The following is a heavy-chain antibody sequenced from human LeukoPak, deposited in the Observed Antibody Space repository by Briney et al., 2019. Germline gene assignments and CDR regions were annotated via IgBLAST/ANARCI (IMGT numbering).Heavy chain of an antibody. CDR1: GFSFDTYS. D-gene: IGHD3-22*01. Sequence: GGSLRLSCAASGFSFDTYSMNWFRQAPGKGLEWVAYISFSSTTIFYADFVKGRFTISRDNAQNSLYLQMSSLRAEDTAVYFCAKGYRATRHYYDSSGYYEQFDYWGQGTLVTVSS. CDR2: ISFSSTTI. J-gene: IGHJ4*02. CDR3: AKGYRATRHYYDSSGYYEQFDY. V-gene: IGHV3-48*04.